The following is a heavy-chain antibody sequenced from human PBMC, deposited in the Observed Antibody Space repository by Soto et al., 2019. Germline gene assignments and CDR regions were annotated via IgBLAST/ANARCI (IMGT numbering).Heavy chain of an antibody. J-gene: IGHJ5*02. V-gene: IGHV1-69*04. CDR1: GGTFSSYT. Sequence: GASVKVSCEASGGTFSSYTITWVRQAPGQGLEWMGRIIPIIGIINYAQKFQGRVTISADKFTGTAYMELTGLRSDDTAVYYCAGDPDSHYNDSHASSYPWGQGTLVTVSS. D-gene: IGHD4-4*01. CDR3: AGDPDSHYNDSHASSYP. CDR2: IIPIIGII.